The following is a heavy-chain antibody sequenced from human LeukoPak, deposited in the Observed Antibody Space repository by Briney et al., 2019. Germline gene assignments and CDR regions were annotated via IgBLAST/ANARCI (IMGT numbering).Heavy chain of an antibody. D-gene: IGHD3-10*01. J-gene: IGHJ3*02. CDR2: ISSSSATI. CDR1: GFSLSAY. V-gene: IGHV3-48*01. CDR3: ARIGWFGELSDAFDI. Sequence: PGGSLRLSCEGSGFSLSAYMNWVRQAPGKGLESVSYISSSSATIFYADSVKGRFTISRDNAKNSLYLQMNSLRAEDTAVYYCARIGWFGELSDAFDIWGQGTMVTVSS.